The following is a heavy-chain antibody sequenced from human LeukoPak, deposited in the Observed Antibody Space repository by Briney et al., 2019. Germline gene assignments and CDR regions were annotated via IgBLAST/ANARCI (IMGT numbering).Heavy chain of an antibody. CDR3: AKLLYYYDSSQPY. J-gene: IGHJ4*02. Sequence: GGTLRLSCAASGFTFSSYGMSWVRQAPGKGLEWVSAISGSGGSTYYADSVKGRFTISRDNSKNTLYLQMNSLRAEDTAVYYYAKLLYYYDSSQPYWGQGALVTVSS. CDR2: ISGSGGST. D-gene: IGHD3-22*01. V-gene: IGHV3-23*01. CDR1: GFTFSSYG.